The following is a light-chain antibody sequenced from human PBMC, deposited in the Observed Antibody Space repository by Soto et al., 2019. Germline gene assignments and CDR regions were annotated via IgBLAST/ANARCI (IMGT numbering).Light chain of an antibody. CDR1: QSISSW. CDR3: QHRGT. J-gene: IGKJ4*01. Sequence: DIQMTQSPSTLSASVGDRVTITCRASQSISSWLAWYQQKPGKAPKLLIYDASSLESGVPSRFSGSGSGTEFTLTISSLQPDDFATYYCQHRGTFGGGTKVDIK. V-gene: IGKV1-5*01. CDR2: DAS.